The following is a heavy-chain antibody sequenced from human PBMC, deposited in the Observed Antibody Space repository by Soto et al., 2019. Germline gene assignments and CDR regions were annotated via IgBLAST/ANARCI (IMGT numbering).Heavy chain of an antibody. V-gene: IGHV4-31*03. CDR3: ARGADVVVPAAIQASTLANEPLYYFDY. J-gene: IGHJ4*02. CDR2: IYYSGST. CDR1: GGSISSGGYY. D-gene: IGHD2-2*02. Sequence: TSETLSLTCTVSGGSISSGGYYWSWIRQHPGKGLEWIGYIYYSGSTYYNPSLKSRVTISVDTSKNQFSLKLSSVTAADTAVYYCARGADVVVPAAIQASTLANEPLYYFDYWGQGTLVTVSS.